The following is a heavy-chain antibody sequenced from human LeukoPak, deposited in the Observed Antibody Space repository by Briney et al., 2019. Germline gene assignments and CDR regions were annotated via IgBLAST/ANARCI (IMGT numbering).Heavy chain of an antibody. D-gene: IGHD2-2*02. CDR2: IYPADSDT. CDR1: GYSFPNYW. V-gene: IGHV5-51*01. J-gene: IGHJ3*02. Sequence: GESLKISCQGSGYSFPNYWIGWVRQMPGKGLDWMGIIYPADSDTRYSPSFQGQVTVSADKSISTAYLQWSSLKASDTAMYYCARRVGYCGSTSCYTAFDIWGQGTMVTVSS. CDR3: ARRVGYCGSTSCYTAFDI.